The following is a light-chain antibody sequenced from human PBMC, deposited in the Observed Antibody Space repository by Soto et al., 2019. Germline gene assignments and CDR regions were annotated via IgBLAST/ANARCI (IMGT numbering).Light chain of an antibody. V-gene: IGKV1-39*01. J-gene: IGKJ1*01. CDR2: VAS. CDR1: QNIASP. Sequence: DIQMTQSPSSLSASVGDSVTITCRASQNIASPVNWYQQKPGEAPKLLIYVASSLQSGVPSRFSGSGSGTDFTFTISSLQPDDFATYYCQQYNSYPWTFGQGTKVDIK. CDR3: QQYNSYPWT.